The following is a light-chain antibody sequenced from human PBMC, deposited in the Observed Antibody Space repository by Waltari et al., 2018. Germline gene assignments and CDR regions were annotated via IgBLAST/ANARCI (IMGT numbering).Light chain of an antibody. Sequence: EIVLTQSPATLSLSPGERATLSCRASQSVSTYLAWYQPQPVQAPRLPIYDASNRATGIPARFSGRGSGTDFTLTISSLEPDDFAVYYCQQRTNGPPVTFGQGTRLDLK. CDR1: QSVSTY. CDR2: DAS. CDR3: QQRTNGPPVT. V-gene: IGKV3-11*01. J-gene: IGKJ5*01.